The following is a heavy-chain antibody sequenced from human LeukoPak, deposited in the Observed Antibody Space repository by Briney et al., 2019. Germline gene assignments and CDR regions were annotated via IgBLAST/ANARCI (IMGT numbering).Heavy chain of an antibody. Sequence: GGSLRLSCAASGFTFSSYAMTWVRQAPGKGLEWLANILPDGSQKYYVDSVKGRFTISRDNPKNSLYLQINNLKAEDTAVYYCGRLAHNAWYAIDFWGQGALVTVSS. CDR3: GRLAHNAWYAIDF. J-gene: IGHJ4*02. CDR2: ILPDGSQK. D-gene: IGHD6-13*01. V-gene: IGHV3-7*01. CDR1: GFTFSSYA.